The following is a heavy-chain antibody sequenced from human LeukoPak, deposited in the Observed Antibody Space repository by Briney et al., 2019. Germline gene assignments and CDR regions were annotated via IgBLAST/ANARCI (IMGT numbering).Heavy chain of an antibody. V-gene: IGHV4-59*08. CDR1: GGSISSYY. J-gene: IGHJ4*02. CDR3: ARQDYYDSSGHFDY. CDR2: IYYSGST. Sequence: SETLSLTCTVSGGSISSYYWSWIRQPPGKGLEWIGYIYYSGSTNYNPSLKSRVTISVDTSKNQFSLKLSSVTAADTAVYYCARQDYYDSSGHFDYWGQGTLVTVSS. D-gene: IGHD3-22*01.